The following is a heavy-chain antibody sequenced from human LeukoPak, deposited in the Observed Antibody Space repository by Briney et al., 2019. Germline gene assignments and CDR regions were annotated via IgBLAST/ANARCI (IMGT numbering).Heavy chain of an antibody. CDR1: GGSISSNC. J-gene: IGHJ4*02. CDR2: IYYSGST. D-gene: IGHD6-19*01. Sequence: SETLSLTCTVSGGSISSNCWSWIRQLPGKGLEWIGYIYYSGSTDYNPSLKSRVTVSVDTSKNQFSLKLNSVTAADTAVYYCARSLSSAWYAYDYWGQGTLVTVSS. CDR3: ARSLSSAWYAYDY. V-gene: IGHV4-59*01.